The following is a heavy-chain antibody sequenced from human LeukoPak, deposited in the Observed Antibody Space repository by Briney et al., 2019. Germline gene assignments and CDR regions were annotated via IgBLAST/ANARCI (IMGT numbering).Heavy chain of an antibody. CDR2: ISWNSGSI. CDR1: GFTFDDYA. D-gene: IGHD1-26*01. Sequence: GGSLRLSCAASGFTFDDYAMHWVRQAPGKGLEWVSGISWNSGSIGYADSVKGRFTISRDNAKNSLYLQMNSLRAEDTALYYCAKDGGGAAIDYWGQGTLVTVSS. J-gene: IGHJ4*02. CDR3: AKDGGGAAIDY. V-gene: IGHV3-9*01.